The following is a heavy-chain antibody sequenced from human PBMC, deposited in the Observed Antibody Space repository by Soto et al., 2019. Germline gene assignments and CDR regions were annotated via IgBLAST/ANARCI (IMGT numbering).Heavy chain of an antibody. CDR2: IYYSGST. D-gene: IGHD2-15*01. CDR3: ARGGGGVILATTQSRGGSDYYYYYMDV. V-gene: IGHV4-39*07. J-gene: IGHJ6*03. Sequence: PSETLSLTCTVSGGSISSSSYYWGWIRQPPGKGLEWIGSIYYSGSTYYNPSFKSRVIISVDTSKNQFSLKLSSVTAADTAVFYCARGGGGVILATTQSRGGSDYYYYYMDVWGKGTTVTVSS. CDR1: GGSISSSSYY.